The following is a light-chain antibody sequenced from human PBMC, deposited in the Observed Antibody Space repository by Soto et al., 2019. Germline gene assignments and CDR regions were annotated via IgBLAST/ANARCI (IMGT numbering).Light chain of an antibody. Sequence: QSVPTQPASVSGSPGQSITISCTGTSSDVGGYNYVSWYQQHPGKAPKLMIYDVSNRPSGVSYRFSGSKSGNTASLTISGLQAEDEADYYCSSYTSSSTYVVFGGGTKLTVL. J-gene: IGLJ2*01. CDR1: SSDVGGYNY. V-gene: IGLV2-14*01. CDR2: DVS. CDR3: SSYTSSSTYVV.